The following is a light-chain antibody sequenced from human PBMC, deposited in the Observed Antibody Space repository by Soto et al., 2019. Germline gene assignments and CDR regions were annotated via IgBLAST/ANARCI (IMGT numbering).Light chain of an antibody. CDR3: SSYTTSSTRV. J-gene: IGLJ3*02. V-gene: IGLV2-14*01. Sequence: QSVLTQPASVSGSPGQSITISCTGTSSDVGGYNYVSWYQHHPGKAPKLMIYEVSNRPSGVSNRFSGSKSGNTASLTISGLQVDDEADYYCSSYTTSSTRVFGGGTKLTVL. CDR2: EVS. CDR1: SSDVGGYNY.